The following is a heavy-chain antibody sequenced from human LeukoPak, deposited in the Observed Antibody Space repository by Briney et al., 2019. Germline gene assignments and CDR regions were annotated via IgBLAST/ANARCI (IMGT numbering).Heavy chain of an antibody. CDR3: ARGWNTTPRSGFDI. Sequence: GGSLRLSCAVSGFTFSGYAMSWVRQAPGKGLEWVSTISGSGDYTYYADSVKGRFTISRDNVKNTLFLQMNSLGAEDTALYYCARGWNTTPRSGFDIWGLGTMVTVSS. D-gene: IGHD1/OR15-1a*01. CDR2: ISGSGDYT. J-gene: IGHJ3*02. V-gene: IGHV3-23*01. CDR1: GFTFSGYA.